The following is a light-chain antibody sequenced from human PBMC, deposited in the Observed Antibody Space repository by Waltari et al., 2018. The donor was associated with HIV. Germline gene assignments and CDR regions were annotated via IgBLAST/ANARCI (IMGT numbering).Light chain of an antibody. Sequence: QSALTQPPSASGSPGQSVTISCTGTSSDVGGYNYVSWYQQHPGKAPKLMIFEVTKRPAVVPNRFSCSKSGNTASLTVSGLQADDEADYYCSSYTGYNDFLFGAGTKLTVL. J-gene: IGLJ3*02. CDR1: SSDVGGYNY. V-gene: IGLV2-8*01. CDR3: SSYTGYNDFL. CDR2: EVT.